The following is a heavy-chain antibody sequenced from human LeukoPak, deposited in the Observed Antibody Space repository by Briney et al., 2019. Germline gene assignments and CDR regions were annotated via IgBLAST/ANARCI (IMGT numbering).Heavy chain of an antibody. Sequence: SQTLSLTCTVSGGSISSGGYYWSWIRQPPGKGLEWIGYIYHSGSTYYNPSLKSRVTISVDRSKNQFSLKLSSVTAADTAVYYCARALPTSPLYCFDYWGQGTLVTVSS. D-gene: IGHD3-16*01. CDR2: IYHSGST. CDR1: GGSISSGGYY. V-gene: IGHV4-30-2*01. CDR3: ARALPTSPLYCFDY. J-gene: IGHJ4*02.